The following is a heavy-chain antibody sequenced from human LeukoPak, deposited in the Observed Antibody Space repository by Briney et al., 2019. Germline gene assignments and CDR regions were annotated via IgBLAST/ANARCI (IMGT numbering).Heavy chain of an antibody. J-gene: IGHJ4*02. V-gene: IGHV1-8*03. CDR3: ARTTYDFWSGYYHFDY. D-gene: IGHD3-3*01. CDR2: MNPNSGNT. CDR1: GYTFTSND. Sequence: ASVKVSCKASGYTFTSNDINWVRQATGQGLEWMGWMNPNSGNTGYAQKFQGRVTITRNTSISTAYMELSSLRSEDTAVYYCARTTYDFWSGYYHFDYWGQGTLVTVSS.